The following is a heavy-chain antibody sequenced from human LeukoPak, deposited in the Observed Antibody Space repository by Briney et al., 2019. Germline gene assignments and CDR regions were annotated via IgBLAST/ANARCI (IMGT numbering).Heavy chain of an antibody. Sequence: GGSLRLSCAASGFTFSSYAMSWVRQAPGKGLEWVSAISGSGGSTYYADSVKGRFTISRDNSKNTLYLQMNSLRAEDTAVYYCAKVNPSYYDSSGYYYYYGMDVWGQGTTVTVSS. CDR3: AKVNPSYYDSSGYYYYYGMDV. D-gene: IGHD3-22*01. CDR1: GFTFSSYA. CDR2: ISGSGGST. V-gene: IGHV3-23*01. J-gene: IGHJ6*02.